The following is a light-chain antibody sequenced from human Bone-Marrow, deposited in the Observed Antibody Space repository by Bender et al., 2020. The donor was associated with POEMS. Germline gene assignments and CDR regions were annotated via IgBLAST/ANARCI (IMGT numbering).Light chain of an antibody. V-gene: IGLV2-14*01. CDR2: EVS. CDR1: SSDVGGYNY. J-gene: IGLJ1*01. Sequence: QSALTQPASVSGSPGQSITISCTGTSSDVGGYNYVPWYQQHPGKAPKLVIYEVSNRPSGVSNRFSGSNSGNTASLTISGLQTEDESHYYCTSYTTSGTLLFGTGTKVNVL. CDR3: TSYTTSGTLL.